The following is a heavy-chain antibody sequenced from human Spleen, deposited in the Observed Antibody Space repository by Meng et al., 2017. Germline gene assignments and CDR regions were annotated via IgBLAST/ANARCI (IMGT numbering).Heavy chain of an antibody. D-gene: IGHD1-26*01. Sequence: QVQLQQWGEGLLKPSETLSLTCAVYGGSFSGYYWSWIRQPPGKGLEWIGEINHSGSTNYNPSLKSRVTISVDTSKNQFSLKLSSMTAADTAVYYCVSQAYSRTNWFDPWGQGTLVTVSS. J-gene: IGHJ5*02. CDR1: GGSFSGYY. V-gene: IGHV4-34*01. CDR3: VSQAYSRTNWFDP. CDR2: INHSGST.